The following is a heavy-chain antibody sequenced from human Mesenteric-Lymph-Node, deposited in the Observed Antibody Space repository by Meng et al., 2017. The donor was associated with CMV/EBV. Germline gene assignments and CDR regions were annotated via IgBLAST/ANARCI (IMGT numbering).Heavy chain of an antibody. V-gene: IGHV4-39*07. CDR1: GGSITSSSYY. J-gene: IGHJ4*01. CDR2: IYYSGST. D-gene: IGHD3/OR15-3a*01. CDR3: ARGGKTYNYDLAPGSKFDY. Sequence: SETLSLTCTVSGGSITSSSYYWGWIRQPPGKGLEWIGNIYYSGSTYYNPSLKSRVVISVDTSRNQFSLMLNSVTAADTAVYFCARGGKTYNYDLAPGSKFDYWGQGAPVTVSS.